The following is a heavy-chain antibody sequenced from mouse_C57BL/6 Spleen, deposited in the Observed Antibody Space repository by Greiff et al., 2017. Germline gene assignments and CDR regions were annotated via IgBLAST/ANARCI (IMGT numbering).Heavy chain of an antibody. J-gene: IGHJ4*01. CDR1: GFTFSDYG. D-gene: IGHD1-1*01. CDR2: ISSGSSTI. CDR3: ARGTYYYGSSYDYAMDY. Sequence: EVQGVESGGGLVKPGGSLKLSCAASGFTFSDYGMHWVRQAPEKGLEWVAYISSGSSTIYYADTVKGRFTISKDNAKNTLFLQMTSLRSEDTAMYYCARGTYYYGSSYDYAMDYWGQGTSVTVSS. V-gene: IGHV5-17*01.